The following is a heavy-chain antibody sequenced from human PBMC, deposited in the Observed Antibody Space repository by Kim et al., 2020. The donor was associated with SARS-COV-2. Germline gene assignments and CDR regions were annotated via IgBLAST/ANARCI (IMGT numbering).Heavy chain of an antibody. V-gene: IGHV3-30*04. CDR2: ISYDGSNK. CDR1: GFTFSSYA. J-gene: IGHJ6*02. CDR3: ARDLVGNYYYGMDV. Sequence: GGSLRLSCAASGFTFSSYAMHWVRQAPGKGLEWVAVISYDGSNKYYADSVKGRFTISRDNSKNTLYLQMNSLRAEDTAVYYCARDLVGNYYYGMDVWGQGPTVTVSS. D-gene: IGHD2-8*02.